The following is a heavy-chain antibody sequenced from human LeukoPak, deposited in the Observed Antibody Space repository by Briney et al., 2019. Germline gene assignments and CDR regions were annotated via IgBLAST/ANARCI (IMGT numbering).Heavy chain of an antibody. V-gene: IGHV3-74*01. D-gene: IGHD2/OR15-2a*01. Sequence: GGSLRLSCAASGFTFSGHWMHWVRQAPGKGLEWVSRLNDDGSSTRYADSVKGRFTISRDNAKNTLFLQMNSLTVEDTAVYYCTRNLEHCDSNGCHTGMDYWGQGTLVTVSS. CDR1: GFTFSGHW. J-gene: IGHJ4*02. CDR2: LNDDGSST. CDR3: TRNLEHCDSNGCHTGMDY.